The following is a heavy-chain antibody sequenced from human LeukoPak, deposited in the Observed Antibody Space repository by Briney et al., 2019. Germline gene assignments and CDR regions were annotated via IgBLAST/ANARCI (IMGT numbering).Heavy chain of an antibody. CDR3: AKGCSYTNCYTSDY. D-gene: IGHD2-2*02. Sequence: GGSLRLSCAASGFTFSNYAMTWVRQAPGKGLEWVSAISGSGDSTHYADSVKGWFTISRDNSKNTLYLQMNSLRAEDTAVYYCAKGCSYTNCYTSDYWGQGTLVTVSS. CDR1: GFTFSNYA. V-gene: IGHV3-23*01. J-gene: IGHJ4*02. CDR2: ISGSGDST.